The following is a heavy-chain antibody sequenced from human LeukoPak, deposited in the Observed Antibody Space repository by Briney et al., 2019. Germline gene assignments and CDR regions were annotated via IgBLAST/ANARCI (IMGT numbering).Heavy chain of an antibody. V-gene: IGHV1-18*01. CDR3: VRCSSTSCYAMGFDP. D-gene: IGHD2-2*01. J-gene: IGHJ5*02. CDR1: GYTFTSYG. Sequence: VASVKVSCKASGYTFTSYGISWVRQAPGQGLEWMGWISAYNGNTNYAQKLQGRVTMTTDTSTSTAYMELRSLRSDDTAVYYCVRCSSTSCYAMGFDPWGQGTLVTVSS. CDR2: ISAYNGNT.